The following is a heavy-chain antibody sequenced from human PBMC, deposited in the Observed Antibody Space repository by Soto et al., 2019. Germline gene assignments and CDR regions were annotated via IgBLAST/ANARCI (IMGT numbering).Heavy chain of an antibody. CDR2: ISGGGGNT. CDR1: GFTFSSYA. V-gene: IGHV3-23*01. J-gene: IGHJ4*02. CDR3: SKDQALYNFWSGVGTATYS. Sequence: EVHLLESGGGLVQPGGSLRLSCAASGFTFSSYAMSWVRQAPGKGLEWVSAISGGGGNTYYADSVKGRFTISRDNSRNTLSLQMHSLRVEDTAIYYCSKDQALYNFWSGVGTATYSWGQGTLVTVSS. D-gene: IGHD3-3*01.